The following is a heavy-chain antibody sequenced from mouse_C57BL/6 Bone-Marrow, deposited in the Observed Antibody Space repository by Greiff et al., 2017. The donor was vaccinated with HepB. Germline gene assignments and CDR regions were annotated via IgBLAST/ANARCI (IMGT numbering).Heavy chain of an antibody. V-gene: IGHV2-9-1*01. Sequence: VQLVESGPGLVAPSQSLSITCTVSGFSLTSYAISWVRQPPGKGLEWLGVIWTGGGTNYNSALKSRLSISKDNSKSQVFLKMNSLQTDDTARYYCARNYTRYYGNWYFDVWGTGTTVTVSS. D-gene: IGHD2-1*01. CDR2: IWTGGGT. CDR3: ARNYTRYYGNWYFDV. J-gene: IGHJ1*03. CDR1: GFSLTSYA.